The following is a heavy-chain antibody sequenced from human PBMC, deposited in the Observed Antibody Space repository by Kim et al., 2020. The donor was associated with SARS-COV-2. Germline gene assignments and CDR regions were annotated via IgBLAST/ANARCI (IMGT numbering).Heavy chain of an antibody. CDR3: ARGAPKGPGRDNWFDP. Sequence: SVNGRLTISRDNSKNTLYLQMNSLRAEDTAVNYCARGAPKGPGRDNWFDPWGQGTLVTVSS. V-gene: IGHV3-30*01. J-gene: IGHJ5*02.